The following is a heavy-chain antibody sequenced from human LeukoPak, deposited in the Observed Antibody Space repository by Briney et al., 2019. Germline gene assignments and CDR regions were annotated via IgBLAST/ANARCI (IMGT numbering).Heavy chain of an antibody. Sequence: GGSLRLSCVASGFIFKKYWMNWVRQVPGKGLECLANIKEDGSETYYADSVKGRFTISRDNPKNLLFLQINSLRVEDTAVYYCAKDSPRRGETSNGCRWGQGTLVTVSS. CDR2: IKEDGSET. CDR1: GFIFKKYW. V-gene: IGHV3-7*01. CDR3: AKDSPRRGETSNGCR. J-gene: IGHJ4*02. D-gene: IGHD6-19*01.